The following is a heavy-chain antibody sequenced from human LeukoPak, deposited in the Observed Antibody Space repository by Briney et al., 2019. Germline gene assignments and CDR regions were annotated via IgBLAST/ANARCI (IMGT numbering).Heavy chain of an antibody. V-gene: IGHV4-59*01. D-gene: IGHD3-10*01. CDR2: ST. J-gene: IGHJ6*02. CDR3: ARDGFYGSGSPRAYYYYGMDV. Sequence: STNYNPSLKSRVTISVDTSKNQFSLKLSSVTAADTAVYYCARDGFYGSGSPRAYYYYGMDVWGQGTTVTVSS.